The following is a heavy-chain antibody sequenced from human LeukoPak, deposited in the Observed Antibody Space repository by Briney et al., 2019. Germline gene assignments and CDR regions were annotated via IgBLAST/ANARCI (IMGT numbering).Heavy chain of an antibody. J-gene: IGHJ4*02. CDR3: SRDRMGTKSFDY. V-gene: IGHV3-66*01. D-gene: IGHD5-24*01. CDR2: ISSGGST. CDR1: GFTVRSNY. Sequence: GGSLRLSCAASGFTVRSNYMSWVRQAPGKGLEWVSVISSGGSTYCADSVKGRFTISRDSSKNTLYLQMKSLRAEDTALYYCSRDRMGTKSFDYWGQGTLVTDSS.